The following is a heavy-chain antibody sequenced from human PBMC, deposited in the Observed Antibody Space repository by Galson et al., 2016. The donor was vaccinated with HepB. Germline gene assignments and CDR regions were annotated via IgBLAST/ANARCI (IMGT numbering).Heavy chain of an antibody. CDR2: ISAYNGPR. J-gene: IGHJ4*02. V-gene: IGHV1-18*01. Sequence: SVKVSCKASDYTFRSYGVTWVRQAPGQGLEWMGWISAYNGPRRYAQKFPGRVTMTTDTTTTTAYVEVRRMRSDATAVYYSARASCDFPSNFDYWGQGTLVTVSS. CDR1: DYTFRSYG. D-gene: IGHD3-3*01. CDR3: ARASCDFPSNFDY.